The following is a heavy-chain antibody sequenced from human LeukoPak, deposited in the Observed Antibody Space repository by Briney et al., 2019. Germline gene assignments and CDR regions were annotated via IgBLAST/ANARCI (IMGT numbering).Heavy chain of an antibody. V-gene: IGHV3-23*01. CDR1: GFVFSSYW. J-gene: IGHJ4*02. CDR3: AKGPFNWNYVGNTYYFDY. Sequence: GGSLRLSCAASGFVFSSYWMIWVRQAPGKGLEWVSAISGSGGSTYYADSVKGRFTISRDNSKNTLYLQMNSLRAEDTAVYYCAKGPFNWNYVGNTYYFDYWGQGTLVTVSS. D-gene: IGHD1-7*01. CDR2: ISGSGGST.